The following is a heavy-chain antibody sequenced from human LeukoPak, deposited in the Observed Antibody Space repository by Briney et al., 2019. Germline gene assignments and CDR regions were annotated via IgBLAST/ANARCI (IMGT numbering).Heavy chain of an antibody. V-gene: IGHV3-9*01. CDR2: ISWNSGSI. D-gene: IGHD5-24*01. CDR1: GFTFDDYA. J-gene: IGHJ4*02. CDR3: AKDRGGEMATTTNTGFDY. Sequence: GRSLRLSCAASGFTFDDYAMHWVRQAPGKGLEWVSGISWNSGSIGYADSVKGRFTISRDNAKNSLYLQMNSLRAEDTALYYCAKDRGGEMATTTNTGFDYWGQGTLVTVSS.